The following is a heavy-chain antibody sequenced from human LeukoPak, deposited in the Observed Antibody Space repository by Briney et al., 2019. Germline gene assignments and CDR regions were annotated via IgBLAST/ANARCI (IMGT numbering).Heavy chain of an antibody. CDR2: IYHGGST. D-gene: IGHD3-22*01. CDR1: GYSISSGYY. CDR3: ARYYYDSSGYFDAFDI. V-gene: IGHV4-38-2*01. J-gene: IGHJ3*02. Sequence: PSETLSLTCAVSGYSISSGYYWGWIRQPPGKGLEWIGSIYHGGSTYYNPSLKSRVTISVDTSKNQFSLKLSSVTAADTAVYYCARYYYDSSGYFDAFDIWGQGTMVTVSS.